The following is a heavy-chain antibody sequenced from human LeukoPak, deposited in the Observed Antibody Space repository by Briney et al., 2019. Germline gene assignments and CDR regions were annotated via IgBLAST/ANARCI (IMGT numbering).Heavy chain of an antibody. J-gene: IGHJ4*02. Sequence: ASVTVSCKASGGTFSSYAISWVRQAPGQGLEWMGGIIPIFGTANYAQKFQGRVTITTDESTSTAYMELSSLRSEDTAVYYCARMYYYDSSAYFDYWGQGSLVTVSS. D-gene: IGHD3-22*01. CDR2: IIPIFGTA. CDR3: ARMYYYDSSAYFDY. CDR1: GGTFSSYA. V-gene: IGHV1-69*05.